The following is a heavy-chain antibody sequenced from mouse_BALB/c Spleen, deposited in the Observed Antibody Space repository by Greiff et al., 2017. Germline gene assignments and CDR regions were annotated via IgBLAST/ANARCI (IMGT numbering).Heavy chain of an antibody. Sequence: VQLQQSGTVLARPGASVKMSCKASGYSFTSYWMHWVKQRPGQGLEWIGAIYPGNSDTSYNQKFKGKAKLTAVTSASTAYMELSSLTNEDSAVYYCARRGYYGSRDWYFDVWGAGTTVTVSS. J-gene: IGHJ1*01. CDR3: ARRGYYGSRDWYFDV. V-gene: IGHV1-5*01. CDR1: GYSFTSYW. CDR2: IYPGNSDT. D-gene: IGHD1-1*01.